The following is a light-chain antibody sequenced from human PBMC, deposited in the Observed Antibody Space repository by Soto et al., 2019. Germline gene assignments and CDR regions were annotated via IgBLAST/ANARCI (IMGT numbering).Light chain of an antibody. CDR3: LQDINYPWT. CDR1: QSVSSSY. CDR2: GAS. Sequence: EIVLTQSTGTLSLSPGERATLSCSASQSVSSSYLAWYQQKPGQAPRLLIYGASSRATGIPDRFSGSGSGTDFTLAISSLQPEDSATYYCLQDINYPWTFGQGTKVDIK. J-gene: IGKJ1*01. V-gene: IGKV3-20*01.